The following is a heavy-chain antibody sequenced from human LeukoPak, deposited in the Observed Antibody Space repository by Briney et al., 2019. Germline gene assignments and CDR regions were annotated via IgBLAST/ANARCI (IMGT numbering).Heavy chain of an antibody. D-gene: IGHD3-16*01. CDR2: INDNGDGT. J-gene: IGHJ6*03. CDR1: GFTFSSYW. CDR3: AKGLRTGVGPYMGYHYYMDV. V-gene: IGHV3-23*01. Sequence: GGSLRLSCAASGFTFSSYWMHWVRHAPGKGLKWVSTINDNGDGTYYADSVKGRFTISRDNSYNTVSLQMNSLRDEDTGVYYCAKGLRTGVGPYMGYHYYMDVWGKGATVTVSS.